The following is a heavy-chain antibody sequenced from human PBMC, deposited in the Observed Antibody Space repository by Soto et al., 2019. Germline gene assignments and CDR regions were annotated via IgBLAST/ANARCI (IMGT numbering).Heavy chain of an antibody. CDR1: GFTFSSYG. Sequence: QVQLVESGGGVVQPGRSLRLSCAASGFTFSSYGMHWVRQAPGKGLEWVAXIWYDGSNKYYADSVKGRFTISRDNSKNTLYLQMNSLRAEDTAVYYCARENYYDSSGYLAPGFDYWGQGTLVTVSS. D-gene: IGHD3-22*01. CDR2: IWYDGSNK. CDR3: ARENYYDSSGYLAPGFDY. V-gene: IGHV3-33*01. J-gene: IGHJ4*02.